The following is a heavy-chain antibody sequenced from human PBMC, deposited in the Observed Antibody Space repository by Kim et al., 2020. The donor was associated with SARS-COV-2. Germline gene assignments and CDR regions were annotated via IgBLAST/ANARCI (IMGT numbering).Heavy chain of an antibody. CDR1: GFTFSSYG. V-gene: IGHV3-30*18. J-gene: IGHJ4*02. Sequence: GGSLRLSCAASGFTFSSYGMHWVRQAPGKGLEWVAVISYDGSNKYYADSVKGRFTISRDNSKNTLYLQMNSLRAEDTAVYYCAKKLGYCSGGSCVTGAFDYWGQGTLVTVSS. CDR2: ISYDGSNK. CDR3: AKKLGYCSGGSCVTGAFDY. D-gene: IGHD2-15*01.